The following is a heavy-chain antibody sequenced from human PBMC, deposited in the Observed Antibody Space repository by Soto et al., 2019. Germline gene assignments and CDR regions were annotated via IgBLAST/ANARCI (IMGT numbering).Heavy chain of an antibody. V-gene: IGHV4-31*03. CDR1: GAALNSGNYY. J-gene: IGHJ5*02. D-gene: IGHD2-21*01. CDR3: ARLRIATNNYKWFDP. Sequence: SETLSLTCSVSGAALNSGNYYWSWIRQVPGKGLEWIGHIYVTGAVDYNPFLRDRITISQDTSERQFSLNLRLVTAADTAVYYCARLRIATNNYKWFDPWGQGTLVTV. CDR2: IYVTGAV.